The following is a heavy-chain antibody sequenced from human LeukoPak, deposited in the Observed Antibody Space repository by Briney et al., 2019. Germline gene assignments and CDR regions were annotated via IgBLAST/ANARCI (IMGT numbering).Heavy chain of an antibody. CDR3: AKDRATLVVPASSPTDWFDP. Sequence: GGSLRLSCAASGFTFRSYAMHWVRLAPGKGLEWVSATTGGGDRTYYADSVKGRFTISRDNSKNTLYLQMNSLRADDTAVYYCAKDRATLVVPASSPTDWFDPWGQGTLVTVSS. V-gene: IGHV3-23*01. J-gene: IGHJ5*02. D-gene: IGHD2-2*01. CDR2: TTGGGDRT. CDR1: GFTFRSYA.